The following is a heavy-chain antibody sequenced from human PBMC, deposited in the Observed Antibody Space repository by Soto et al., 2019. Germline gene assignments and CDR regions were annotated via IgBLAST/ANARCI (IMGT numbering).Heavy chain of an antibody. J-gene: IGHJ4*02. CDR1: GGSISSGGYY. CDR3: AGFGITGTTFY. V-gene: IGHV4-31*03. D-gene: IGHD1-7*01. Sequence: SETLSLTCTVSGGSISSGGYYWSWIRQHPGKGLEWIGYIYYSGSTYYNPSLKSRVTISVDTSKNQFSLKLSSVTAADTAVYYCAGFGITGTTFYWGQGTLVTVSS. CDR2: IYYSGST.